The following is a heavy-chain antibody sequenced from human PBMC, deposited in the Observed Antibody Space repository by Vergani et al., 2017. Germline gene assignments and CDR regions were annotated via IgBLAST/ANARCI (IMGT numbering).Heavy chain of an antibody. D-gene: IGHD3-22*01. Sequence: QVQLQESGPGLVKPSETLSLTCTVSGGPISSYYWSWIRQPPGKGLEWIGYIYYSGSTNYNPSLKRRVTISVDTSKNQFSLKLSSVTAADTAVYFCARATHYYDSSGPTYYYDCWDQRTLIAVSS. J-gene: IGHJ4*02. CDR1: GGPISSYY. CDR2: IYYSGST. CDR3: ARATHYYDSSGPTYYYDC. V-gene: IGHV4-59*01.